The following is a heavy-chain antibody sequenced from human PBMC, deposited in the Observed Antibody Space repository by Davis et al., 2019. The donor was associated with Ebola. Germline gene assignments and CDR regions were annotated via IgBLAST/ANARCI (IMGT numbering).Heavy chain of an antibody. D-gene: IGHD2-2*01. CDR3: ARGRIDCRSTTCHSFRRWFAP. CDR1: GGSFSGYY. CDR2: SIHSGST. V-gene: IGHV4-34*01. J-gene: IGHJ5*02. Sequence: PSETLSLTCAVYGGSFSGYYWSWIRQSPGKGLEWIGESIHSGSTNYNAYPESRVTISVDTSKNQFSLKLNSVTDADTAVYYCARGRIDCRSTTCHSFRRWFAPWGQGTPVTVSS.